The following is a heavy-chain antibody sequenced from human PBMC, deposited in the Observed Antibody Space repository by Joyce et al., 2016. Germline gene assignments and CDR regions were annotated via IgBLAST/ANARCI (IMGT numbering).Heavy chain of an antibody. CDR1: GFALRSYS. CDR3: ARGSWSGYSDAFDI. CDR2: ISGGSDKT. Sequence: EGQLVESGGGLEQPGGSLRLSCVASGFALRSYSMDWVRQAPGKGLEGLSYISGGSDKTFYADSVKGRFTVSRDNAKNSLYLQMDSLRDDDTAVYYCARGSWSGYSDAFDIWGPGTTVTVS. V-gene: IGHV3-48*02. D-gene: IGHD3-3*01. J-gene: IGHJ3*02.